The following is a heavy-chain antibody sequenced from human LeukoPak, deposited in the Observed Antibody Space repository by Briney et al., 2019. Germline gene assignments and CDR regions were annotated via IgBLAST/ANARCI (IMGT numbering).Heavy chain of an antibody. CDR3: AKSSSGWYKDAFDI. D-gene: IGHD6-19*01. Sequence: GGSLRLSCAASGFTFSSYAMGWVRQAPGKGQEWVSAISGSGGSTYYADSVRGRFTISRDNSKNTLYLQMNSLRAEDTAVYYCAKSSSGWYKDAFDIWGQGTMVTVSS. V-gene: IGHV3-23*01. J-gene: IGHJ3*02. CDR1: GFTFSSYA. CDR2: ISGSGGST.